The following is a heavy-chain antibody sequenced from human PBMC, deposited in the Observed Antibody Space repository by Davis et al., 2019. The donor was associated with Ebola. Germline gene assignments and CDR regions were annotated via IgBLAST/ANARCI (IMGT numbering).Heavy chain of an antibody. CDR1: GGSISSSSYY. Sequence: SETLSLTCTVSGGSISSSSYYWGWIRQPPGKGLEWIGSIYYSGSTYYNPSLKSRVTISVDTSKNQFSLKLSSVTAADTAVYYCARGQLTGNIVVVTASHFDSWGQGNLVTVSS. V-gene: IGHV4-39*01. CDR3: ARGQLTGNIVVVTASHFDS. CDR2: IYYSGST. D-gene: IGHD2-21*02. J-gene: IGHJ4*02.